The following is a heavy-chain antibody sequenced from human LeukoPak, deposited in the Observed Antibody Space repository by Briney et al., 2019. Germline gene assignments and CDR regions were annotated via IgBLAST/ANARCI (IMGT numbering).Heavy chain of an antibody. V-gene: IGHV3-9*01. CDR2: ISWNSGSI. J-gene: IGHJ4*02. CDR1: GFTFDDYA. CDR3: AKDMNYYDSGGYSD. Sequence: GGSLRLSCAASGFTFDDYAMHWVRQAPGKGLEWVSGISWNSGSIGYADSVKGRFTISRDNAKNSLYLQMNSLRAEDTAFYYCAKDMNYYDSGGYSDWGQGTLVTVSS. D-gene: IGHD3-22*01.